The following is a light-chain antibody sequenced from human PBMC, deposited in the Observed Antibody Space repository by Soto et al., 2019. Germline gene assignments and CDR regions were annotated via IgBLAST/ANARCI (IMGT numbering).Light chain of an antibody. V-gene: IGLV2-11*01. CDR1: SSDVGAYNY. J-gene: IGLJ3*02. CDR2: DVS. CDR3: CSYAGNYIWV. Sequence: QSVLTQPRSVSGSPGQSVSISCTGTSSDVGAYNYVSWYQQHPGKAPKLIIYDVSKWPSGVPDRFSGSKSGNTASLTISGLQAEDEADYYCCSYAGNYIWVFGGGTQLTVL.